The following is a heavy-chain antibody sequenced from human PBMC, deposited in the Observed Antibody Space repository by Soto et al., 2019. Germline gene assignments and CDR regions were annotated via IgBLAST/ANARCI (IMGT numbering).Heavy chain of an antibody. Sequence: LRLSCAASDFDFSSYGIHWVRQAPGKGLEWVAASSYDGRETFYADSAKGRFTVSKEMSKNTAFLQMNALKHEDTAVYFCARDSGWPILNFDNWGQGTPVTVSS. CDR1: DFDFSSYG. J-gene: IGHJ4*02. V-gene: IGHV3-30*03. CDR2: SSYDGRET. D-gene: IGHD3-10*01. CDR3: ARDSGWPILNFDN.